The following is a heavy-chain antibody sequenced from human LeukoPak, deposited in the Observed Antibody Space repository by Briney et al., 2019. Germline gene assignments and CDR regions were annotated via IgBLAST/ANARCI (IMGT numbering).Heavy chain of an antibody. J-gene: IGHJ4*02. V-gene: IGHV3-23*01. CDR1: GFTFSSYA. Sequence: GGSLRLSCAASGFTFSSYAMNWVRQAPGKGLDWVSTISASGGSTYYADSVKGRFTISRDNSKNTLYPQMNSLRAEDTAVYYCARDNTGIAATCDYWGQGTLVTVSS. D-gene: IGHD6-13*01. CDR3: ARDNTGIAATCDY. CDR2: ISASGGST.